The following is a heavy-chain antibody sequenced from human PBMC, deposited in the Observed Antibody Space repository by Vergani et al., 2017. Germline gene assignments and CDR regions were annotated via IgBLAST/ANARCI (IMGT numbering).Heavy chain of an antibody. J-gene: IGHJ4*02. D-gene: IGHD3-16*02. CDR2: ISVDGTKE. V-gene: IGHV3-30-3*01. CDR1: GSALNRHA. CDR3: VRDRGRCAGGRLYTEAWDY. Sequence: QVQLVESGGGVVQPGTSLRLSCVLSGSALNRHAMYWVCQAPGKGVEWVAGISVDGTKESYPDLVKGRFTFSRDIAKNTLYLKVRSLRHEDTGVYHCVRDRGRCAGGRLYTEAWDYGGQRTPVTVSS.